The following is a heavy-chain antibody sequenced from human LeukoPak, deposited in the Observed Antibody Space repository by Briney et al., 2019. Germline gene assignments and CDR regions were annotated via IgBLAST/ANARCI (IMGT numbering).Heavy chain of an antibody. D-gene: IGHD3-10*01. J-gene: IGHJ4*02. CDR2: IYHSGST. Sequence: PSETLSLTCTVSGYSISSGYYWGWIRQPPGKGLEWIGSIYHSGSTYYNPSLKSRVTISVDTSKNQFSLKLSSVTAADTAVYYCARDVRGVIDYSGQGTLVTVSS. V-gene: IGHV4-38-2*02. CDR3: ARDVRGVIDY. CDR1: GYSISSGYY.